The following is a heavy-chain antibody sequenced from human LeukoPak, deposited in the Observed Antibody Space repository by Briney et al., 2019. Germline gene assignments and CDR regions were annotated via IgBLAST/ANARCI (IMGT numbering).Heavy chain of an antibody. CDR1: GFTFSSYG. CDR2: IWYDGSNK. CDR3: AKDGPPHTMVRGVIRYYFDY. V-gene: IGHV3-33*06. D-gene: IGHD3-10*01. J-gene: IGHJ4*02. Sequence: GGSLRLSCAASGFTFSSYGMHWVRQAPGKGLEWVAVIWYDGSNKYYADSVKGRFTISRDNSKNTLYLQMNSLRAEETAVYYCAKDGPPHTMVRGVIRYYFDYWGQGTLVIVSS.